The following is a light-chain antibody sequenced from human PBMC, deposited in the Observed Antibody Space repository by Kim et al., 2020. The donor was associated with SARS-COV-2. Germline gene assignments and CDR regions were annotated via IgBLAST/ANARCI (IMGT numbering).Light chain of an antibody. CDR3: QAWDSSTGGF. V-gene: IGLV3-1*01. J-gene: IGLJ1*01. CDR1: KLGDKY. Sequence: VSLGQTASVTCSGDKLGDKYACWYQQKPGQSPGLVIYQDSKRPSGIPERFSGSNSGNTATLTSSGTQAKDEADYYCQAWDSSTGGFFGTGTKVTVL. CDR2: QDS.